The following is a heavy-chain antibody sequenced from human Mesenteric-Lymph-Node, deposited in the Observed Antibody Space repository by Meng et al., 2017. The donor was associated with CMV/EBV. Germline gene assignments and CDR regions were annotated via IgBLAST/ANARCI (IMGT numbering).Heavy chain of an antibody. CDR2: INTNTGNP. Sequence: YAMKWVRQAPGQGLEWMGWINTNTGNPTYAQGFTGRFVFSLDTSVSTAYLQISSLKAEDTAVYYCAREGIVVVPAAIDYYYYYGMDVWGQGTTVTVSS. V-gene: IGHV7-4-1*02. J-gene: IGHJ6*02. CDR1: YA. CDR3: AREGIVVVPAAIDYYYYYGMDV. D-gene: IGHD2-2*02.